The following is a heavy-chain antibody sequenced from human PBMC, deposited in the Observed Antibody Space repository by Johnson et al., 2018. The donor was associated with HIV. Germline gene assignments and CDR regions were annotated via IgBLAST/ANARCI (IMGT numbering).Heavy chain of an antibody. J-gene: IGHJ3*02. V-gene: IGHV3-11*04. D-gene: IGHD3-16*01. Sequence: QVQLVESGGGLVKPGGSLRLSCTASGFTFSDYYMTWIRQAPGKGLDWVSYISSSGGTKYYADSVKGRFTISRDNAKKSLYPQMNSLRVDDTALYYCARDGGRGDFDIWGHGTRVSVSS. CDR2: ISSSGGTK. CDR3: ARDGGRGDFDI. CDR1: GFTFSDYY.